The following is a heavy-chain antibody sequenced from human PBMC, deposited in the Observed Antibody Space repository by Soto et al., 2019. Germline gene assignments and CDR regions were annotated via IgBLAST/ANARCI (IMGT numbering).Heavy chain of an antibody. CDR3: ARDPALYYYDSSGHDY. CDR2: ISYDGSNK. Sequence: GGSLRLSCAASGFTFSSYAMHWVRQAPGKGLEWVAVISYDGSNKYYADSVKGRFTISRDNSKNTLYLQMNSLRAEDTAVYYCARDPALYYYDSSGHDYWGQGTLVTVSS. J-gene: IGHJ4*02. CDR1: GFTFSSYA. D-gene: IGHD3-22*01. V-gene: IGHV3-30-3*01.